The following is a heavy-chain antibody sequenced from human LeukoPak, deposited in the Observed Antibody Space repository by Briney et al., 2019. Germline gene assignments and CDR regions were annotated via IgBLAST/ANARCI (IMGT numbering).Heavy chain of an antibody. CDR1: GYTFTGYY. CDR3: ARDLHSSSWPPYYYYGMDV. Sequence: ASVKVSCKASGYTFTGYYMHWVRQAPGQGLEWMGWINPNSGGTNYAQKLQGRVTMTRDTSISTAYMELSRLRSDDTAVYYCARDLHSSSWPPYYYYGMDVWGQGTTVTVSS. CDR2: INPNSGGT. D-gene: IGHD6-13*01. V-gene: IGHV1-2*02. J-gene: IGHJ6*02.